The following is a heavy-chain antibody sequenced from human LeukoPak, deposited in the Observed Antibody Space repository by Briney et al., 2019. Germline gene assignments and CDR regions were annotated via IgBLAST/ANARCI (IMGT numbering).Heavy chain of an antibody. CDR1: GGSFSAYY. D-gene: IGHD1-26*01. CDR2: INHSGST. J-gene: IGHJ4*02. CDR3: ARVSRWELLVDY. V-gene: IGHV4-34*01. Sequence: SETLSLTCAVHGGSFSAYYWSWIRQSPEKGLEWIGEINHSGSTNYNPSLKSRVTISVDTSKNQFSLKLSSVTAADTAVYYCARVSRWELLVDYWGQGTLVTVSS.